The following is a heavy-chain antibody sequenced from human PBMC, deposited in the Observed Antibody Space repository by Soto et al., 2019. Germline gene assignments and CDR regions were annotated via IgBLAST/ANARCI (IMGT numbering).Heavy chain of an antibody. CDR1: GGSFSGYY. J-gene: IGHJ5*02. V-gene: IGHV4-34*01. CDR3: ARDRYYPHSRPFDP. CDR2: INHSGST. Sequence: QVQLQQWGAGLLKPSETLSLTCAVYGGSFSGYYWSWIRQPPGKGLEWCGEINHSGSTNYNPSLKSRVTISVATTKNQFSLKLSSVTAADTAVYYCARDRYYPHSRPFDPWGQGTLVTVSS. D-gene: IGHD3-10*01.